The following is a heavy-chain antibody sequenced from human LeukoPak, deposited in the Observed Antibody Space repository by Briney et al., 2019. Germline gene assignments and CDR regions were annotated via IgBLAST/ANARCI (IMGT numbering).Heavy chain of an antibody. V-gene: IGHV1-2*02. D-gene: IGHD6-13*01. CDR1: GYTFTRYY. J-gene: IGHJ4*02. CDR2: MNPNSGGT. Sequence: GSGKASCKASGYTFTRYYMHWVRQAPGQGLKGRGWMNPNSGGTNYAQKFQGRLTMTRETSISTAYMELSRLRSEDTAVYHCAAVLAAAATDSYFDYWGQGTLVTVSS. CDR3: AAVLAAAATDSYFDY.